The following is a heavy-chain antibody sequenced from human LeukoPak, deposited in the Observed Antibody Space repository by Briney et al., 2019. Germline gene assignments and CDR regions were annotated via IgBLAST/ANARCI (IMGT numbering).Heavy chain of an antibody. CDR2: INSDGSST. J-gene: IGHJ4*02. CDR1: GLTFSSYW. Sequence: PGGSPRLSCAASGLTFSSYWMHWVRQAPGKGQVWGSRINSDGSSTSYADSVKGRFTISRDNAKNTLYLQMNSLRAEDTAVYYCARVAGGSSPYYFDYWGRGTLVTVSS. D-gene: IGHD6-13*01. V-gene: IGHV3-74*01. CDR3: ARVAGGSSPYYFDY.